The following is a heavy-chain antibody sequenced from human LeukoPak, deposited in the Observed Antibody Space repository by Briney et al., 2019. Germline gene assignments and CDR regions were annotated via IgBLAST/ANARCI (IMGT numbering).Heavy chain of an antibody. CDR2: ISSGSRYI. V-gene: IGHV3-21*01. CDR3: ARCSGGSCHHSDDY. J-gene: IGHJ4*02. Sequence: GSGTLSCAASGFIFSTYSMNWVRQAPGKGLEWVSSISSGSRYIYYSASVKGRFTISRDNAKNSHYLQMNSLRAEDTAVYYCARCSGGSCHHSDDYGGEGTLDTVSS. D-gene: IGHD2-15*01. CDR1: GFIFSTYS.